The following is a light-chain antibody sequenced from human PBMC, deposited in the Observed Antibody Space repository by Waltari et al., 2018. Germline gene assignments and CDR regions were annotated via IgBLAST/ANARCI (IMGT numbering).Light chain of an antibody. CDR3: QQYHSYPFT. V-gene: IGKV1-8*01. Sequence: AIRMTQSPSSFSAFTGDRVTITCRASQSITNSLAWYQQKPGKAPKLLIYVASSLQTGVPSRFRGSGSGTDFTLTISGLQSEDFATYFCQQYHSYPFTFGPGTSVDLK. CDR2: VAS. CDR1: QSITNS. J-gene: IGKJ3*01.